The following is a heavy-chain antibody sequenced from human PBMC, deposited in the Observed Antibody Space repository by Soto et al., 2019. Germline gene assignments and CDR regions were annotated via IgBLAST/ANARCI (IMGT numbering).Heavy chain of an antibody. CDR2: ISSSGSTI. J-gene: IGHJ3*02. V-gene: IGHV3-48*03. D-gene: IGHD6-13*01. CDR3: ARIPGIAAAGTLDAFDI. Sequence: GGSLRLSCAASGFTFSSYEMNWVRQAPGKGLEWVSYISSSGSTIYYADSVKGRFTISRDNAKNSLYLQMNSLRAEDTAVYYCARIPGIAAAGTLDAFDIWGQGTMVTVSS. CDR1: GFTFSSYE.